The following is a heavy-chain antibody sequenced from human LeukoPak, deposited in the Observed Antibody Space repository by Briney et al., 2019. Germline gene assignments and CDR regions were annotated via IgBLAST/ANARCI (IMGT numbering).Heavy chain of an antibody. CDR1: GFTFSSYA. V-gene: IGHV3-21*01. D-gene: IGHD2-15*01. CDR2: ISSSSSYI. Sequence: GGSLRLSCAASGFTFSSYAMNWVRQAPGKGLEWVSSISSSSSYIYYADSVKGRFTISRDNAKNSLYLQMNSLRAEDTAVYYCARDLSLYCSGGSCYSLNYWGQGTLVTVSS. CDR3: ARDLSLYCSGGSCYSLNY. J-gene: IGHJ4*02.